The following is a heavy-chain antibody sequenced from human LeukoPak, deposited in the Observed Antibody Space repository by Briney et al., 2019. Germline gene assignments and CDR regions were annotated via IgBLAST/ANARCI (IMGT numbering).Heavy chain of an antibody. J-gene: IGHJ4*02. CDR2: IYYSGST. CDR1: GGSISSGDYY. D-gene: IGHD3-22*01. V-gene: IGHV4-30-4*01. CDR3: AREGSGYHTYYFDY. Sequence: PSQTLSLTCTVSGGSISSGDYYWSWIRQPPGKGLEWIGYIYYSGSTYYNPSLKSRVTISVDTSKNLFSLKLSSVTAADTAVYYCAREGSGYHTYYFDYWGQGTLVTVSS.